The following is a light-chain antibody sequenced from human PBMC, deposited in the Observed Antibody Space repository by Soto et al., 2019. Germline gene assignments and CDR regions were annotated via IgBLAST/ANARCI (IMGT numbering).Light chain of an antibody. CDR2: DAS. CDR3: QQYGGSPPLS. CDR1: QTVRNNY. Sequence: EFVLTQSPGTLSLSPGERATLSCRASQTVRNNYLAWYQQKPGQAPTLLIYDASSRATGIPDRFSGSGSGTDFSLTISRLEPEDFAVYYCQQYGGSPPLSFGGGTKVDIK. J-gene: IGKJ4*01. V-gene: IGKV3-20*01.